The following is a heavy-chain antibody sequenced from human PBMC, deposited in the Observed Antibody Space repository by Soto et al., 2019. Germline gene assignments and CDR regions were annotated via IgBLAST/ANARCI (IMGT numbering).Heavy chain of an antibody. Sequence: VQLQESGPGLAKPSETLSLTCTVSGGSISSFYWSWIRQPPGKGLEWIGNVFYSGSTIYNPSLKSRVTISVDTSKNQFSLKLSSVTAADTAVYYCAKEFCYANGCYGRLLGPWGQGTLVTVSS. D-gene: IGHD2-15*01. CDR2: VFYSGST. V-gene: IGHV4-59*01. CDR1: GGSISSFY. CDR3: AKEFCYANGCYGRLLGP. J-gene: IGHJ5*02.